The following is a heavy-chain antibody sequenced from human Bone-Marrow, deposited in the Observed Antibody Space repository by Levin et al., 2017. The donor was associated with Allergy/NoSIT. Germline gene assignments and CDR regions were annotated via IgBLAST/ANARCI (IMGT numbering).Heavy chain of an antibody. CDR1: GFTFSSYG. CDR3: AKDLARRGVVITCGFHYHCDGMDL. J-gene: IGHJ6*02. CDR2: ISYDGSNK. V-gene: IGHV3-30*18. Sequence: GGSLRLSCAASGFTFSSYGMHWVRQAPGKGLEWVAVISYDGSNKYYADSVKGRFTISRDNSKNTLYLQMNSLRAEDTAVYYCAKDLARRGVVITCGFHYHCDGMDLWGQGTTVTVS. D-gene: IGHD3-10*01.